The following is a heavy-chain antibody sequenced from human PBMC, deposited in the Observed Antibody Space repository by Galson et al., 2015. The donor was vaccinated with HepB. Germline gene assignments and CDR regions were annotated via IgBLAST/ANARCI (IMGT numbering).Heavy chain of an antibody. J-gene: IGHJ5*02. CDR1: EFTFSSYA. CDR3: AREQTGMVPALDS. Sequence: SLRLSCAASEFTFSSYAMHWVRQAPGKGLEWVAVISSGGSNQYYADSVEGRFTLSRDNSKDTLYLQMNSLRVDDTAVYYCAREQTGMVPALDSWGQGTLVTVSS. V-gene: IGHV3-30-3*01. CDR2: ISSGGSNQ. D-gene: IGHD5-18*01.